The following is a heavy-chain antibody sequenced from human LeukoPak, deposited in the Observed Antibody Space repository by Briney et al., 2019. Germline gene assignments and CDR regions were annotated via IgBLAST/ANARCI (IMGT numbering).Heavy chain of an antibody. CDR2: IWYDGSNK. Sequence: PGGSLKLSCAASGFTFSSYGMHWVRQAPGKGLEWVAVIWYDGSNKYYADSVKGRFTISRDNSKNTLYLQMNSLRAEDTAVYYCARSLVPAAPLGYWGQGTLVTVSS. CDR1: GFTFSSYG. J-gene: IGHJ4*02. CDR3: ARSLVPAAPLGY. V-gene: IGHV3-33*01. D-gene: IGHD2-2*01.